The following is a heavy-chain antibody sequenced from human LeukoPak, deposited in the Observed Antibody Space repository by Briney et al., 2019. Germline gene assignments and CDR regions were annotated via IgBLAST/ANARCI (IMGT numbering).Heavy chain of an antibody. CDR1: GFTFSSYS. CDR3: ARDPPYSGSYYQIDY. CDR2: ISSSSSYI. J-gene: IGHJ4*02. D-gene: IGHD1-26*01. Sequence: KPGGSLRLSCAASGFTFSSYSMNWVRQAPGKGLEWVSSISSSSSYIYYADSVKGRFTISRDNAKNSLYLQMNSLRAEDTAVYYCARDPPYSGSYYQIDYWGQGTLVTVSS. V-gene: IGHV3-21*01.